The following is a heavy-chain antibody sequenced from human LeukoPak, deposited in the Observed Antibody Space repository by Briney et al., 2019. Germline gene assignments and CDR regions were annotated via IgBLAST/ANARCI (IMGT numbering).Heavy chain of an antibody. J-gene: IGHJ3*02. V-gene: IGHV3-30-3*01. Sequence: PGGSLRLSCAASGFTFSNYGIQWVRQGPGKGLEGGVVILYDGSDKYYADSVKGRFTISRDNSKNTLFLQMDSLRAEDTAVYHCARAFCDRSSCRIGAFDIWGQGTMVSVSS. D-gene: IGHD6-13*01. CDR3: ARAFCDRSSCRIGAFDI. CDR2: ILYDGSDK. CDR1: GFTFSNYG.